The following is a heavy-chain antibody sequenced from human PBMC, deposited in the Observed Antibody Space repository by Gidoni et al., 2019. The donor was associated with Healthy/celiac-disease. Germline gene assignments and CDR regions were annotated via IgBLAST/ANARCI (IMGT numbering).Heavy chain of an antibody. CDR1: GFTFSSYA. CDR2: ISGSGGST. Sequence: EVQLLESGGGLVQTGGSLRLSCAASGFTFSSYAMSWVRPAPGKGLEWVSAISGSGGSTYYADSVKGRFTISRDNSKNTLYLQMNSRRAEDTAVYYCAKGNSSWSIEAFDYWGQGTLVTVSS. CDR3: AKGNSSWSIEAFDY. J-gene: IGHJ4*02. D-gene: IGHD6-13*01. V-gene: IGHV3-23*01.